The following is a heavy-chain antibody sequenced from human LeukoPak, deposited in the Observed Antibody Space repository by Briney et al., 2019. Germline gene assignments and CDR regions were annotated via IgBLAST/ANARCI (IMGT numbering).Heavy chain of an antibody. J-gene: IGHJ4*02. V-gene: IGHV4-59*01. D-gene: IGHD4-17*01. CDR3: ARLWDGDLDY. CDR2: IYYSGST. Sequence: SETLSLTCTVSGGSISSYYWSWIRQPPGKGPEWIGYIYYSGSTNYNPSLNRQVTISVDTSKNRGSLKLSSVTAADTAVYCCARLWDGDLDYWGQGTLVTVSS. CDR1: GGSISSYY.